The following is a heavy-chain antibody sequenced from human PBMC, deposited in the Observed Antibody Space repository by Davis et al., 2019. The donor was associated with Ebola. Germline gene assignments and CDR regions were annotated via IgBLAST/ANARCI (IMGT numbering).Heavy chain of an antibody. CDR1: GFTFSSYS. Sequence: SLKISCAASGFTFSSYSMNWVRQAPGKGLEWVSGISWNSGSIGYADSVKGRFTISRDNAKNSLYLQMNSLRAEDTALYYCAKDIVGIALEGYGMDVWGQGTTVTVSS. V-gene: IGHV3-9*01. J-gene: IGHJ6*02. CDR3: AKDIVGIALEGYGMDV. D-gene: IGHD6-13*01. CDR2: ISWNSGSI.